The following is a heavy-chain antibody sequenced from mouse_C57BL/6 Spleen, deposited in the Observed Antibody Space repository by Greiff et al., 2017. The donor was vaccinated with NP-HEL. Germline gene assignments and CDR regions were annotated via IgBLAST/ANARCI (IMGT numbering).Heavy chain of an antibody. D-gene: IGHD1-1*01. J-gene: IGHJ2*01. CDR3: ARDGSSSSYFDY. CDR1: GYTFTSYW. V-gene: IGHV1-7*01. Sequence: QVQLQQSGAELAKPGASVKLSCKASGYTFTSYWMHWVKQRPGQGLEWIGYINPSSGYTKYNQKFKDKATLTADKSSITAYMQLSSLTYEDSAVYYCARDGSSSSYFDYWGQGTTLTVSS. CDR2: INPSSGYT.